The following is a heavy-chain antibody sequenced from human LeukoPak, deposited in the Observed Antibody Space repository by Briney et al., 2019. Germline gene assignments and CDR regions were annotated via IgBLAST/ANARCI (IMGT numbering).Heavy chain of an antibody. CDR2: VSTYSGYT. CDR1: GYTFISYV. Sequence: ASVNVSCKASGYTFISYVISWVRRARGQGLEWMGWVSTYSGYTNYAQKFQGRVTMTRDTSTHTAYMELKNMRPDDTAIYYCARDLGYCSFGFGLGNCNRKWFDPWGQGTLVSVSS. CDR3: ARDLGYCSFGFGLGNCNRKWFDP. V-gene: IGHV1-18*01. D-gene: IGHD2-2*03. J-gene: IGHJ5*02.